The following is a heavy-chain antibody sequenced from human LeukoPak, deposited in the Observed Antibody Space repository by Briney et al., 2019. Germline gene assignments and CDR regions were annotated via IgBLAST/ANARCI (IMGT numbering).Heavy chain of an antibody. V-gene: IGHV4-34*01. CDR3: AREEGYNWNYVGWFDL. D-gene: IGHD1-7*01. CDR1: VESFSGYY. Sequence: SQTLSLTSAVYVESFSGYYWSWIRQPPGKGLECIGENNHSGRTNYHPSLKSRVTISVDTSKHQFSLKLSSVTAADTAVYYCAREEGYNWNYVGWFDLWGQGTLVSVSS. CDR2: NNHSGRT. J-gene: IGHJ5*02.